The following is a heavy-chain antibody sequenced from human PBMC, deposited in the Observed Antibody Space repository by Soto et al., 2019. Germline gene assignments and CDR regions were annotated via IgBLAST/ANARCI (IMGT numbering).Heavy chain of an antibody. D-gene: IGHD6-19*01. V-gene: IGHV4-39*01. CDR1: GGSISSSSYY. CDR2: IYYSGST. CDR3: ARRVIAVGPFDY. Sequence: QLQLQESGPGLVKPSETLSLTCTVSGGSISSSSYYWGWIRQPPGKGLEWIGSIYYSGSTYYNPSLKSRVTISVDTSKNQFSLKLSSVTAADTAVYYCARRVIAVGPFDYWGQGTLVTVSS. J-gene: IGHJ4*02.